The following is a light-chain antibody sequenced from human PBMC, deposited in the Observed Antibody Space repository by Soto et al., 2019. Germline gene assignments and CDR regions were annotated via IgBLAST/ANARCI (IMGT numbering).Light chain of an antibody. CDR2: ENN. CDR1: SSNIGTNY. J-gene: IGLJ1*01. CDR3: GTWDSNLSAGLYV. V-gene: IGLV1-51*02. Sequence: QSVLTQPPSVSAAPGQKVTISCSGSSSNIGTNYVSWYQQLPGTAPKLLIYENNKRPSGIPDRFSGSKSGTSATLGITGLQTGDEADYYCGTWDSNLSAGLYVFGTGTKLTVL.